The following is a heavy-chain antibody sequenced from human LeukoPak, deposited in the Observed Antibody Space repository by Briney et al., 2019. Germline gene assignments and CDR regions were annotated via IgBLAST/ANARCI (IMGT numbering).Heavy chain of an antibody. V-gene: IGHV1-2*04. Sequence: GASVKVSCKASGYTFTSYDINWVRQATGQGLEWMGWINPNSGGTNYAQKFQGWVTMTRDTSISTAYMELSRLRSDDTAVYYCARDLGHELWFGEIPPPYYFDYWGQGTLVTVSS. CDR1: GYTFTSYD. CDR3: ARDLGHELWFGEIPPPYYFDY. J-gene: IGHJ4*02. D-gene: IGHD3-10*01. CDR2: INPNSGGT.